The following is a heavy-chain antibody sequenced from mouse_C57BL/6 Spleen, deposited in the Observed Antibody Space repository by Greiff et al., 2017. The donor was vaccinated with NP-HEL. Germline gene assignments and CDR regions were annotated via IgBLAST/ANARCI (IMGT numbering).Heavy chain of an antibody. CDR2: IYPGDGDT. D-gene: IGHD1-1*01. Sequence: VQLQQSGAELVKPGASVKISCKASGYAFSSYWMNWVKQRPGKGLEWIGQIYPGDGDTNYNGKFKGKATLTADKSSSKAYMQLSSLTSEDSAVYFCARGDYGSSYFDYWGQGTTLTVSS. CDR1: GYAFSSYW. V-gene: IGHV1-80*01. CDR3: ARGDYGSSYFDY. J-gene: IGHJ2*01.